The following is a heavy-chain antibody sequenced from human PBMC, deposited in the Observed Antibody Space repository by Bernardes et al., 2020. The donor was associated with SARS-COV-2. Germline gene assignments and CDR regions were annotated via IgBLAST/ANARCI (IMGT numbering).Heavy chain of an antibody. J-gene: IGHJ4*02. CDR3: ARHALGDYDFWSGYPPYYFDS. CDR2: IYYSGST. V-gene: IGHV4-59*08. Sequence: SETLSLTCTVSGGSISSYYWSWIRQPPGKGLEWIGYIYYSGSTNYNPSLKSRVTISVDTSKNQFSLKLSSVTAADTAVYYCARHALGDYDFWSGYPPYYFDSWGPGTLVTVSS. D-gene: IGHD3-3*01. CDR1: GGSISSYY.